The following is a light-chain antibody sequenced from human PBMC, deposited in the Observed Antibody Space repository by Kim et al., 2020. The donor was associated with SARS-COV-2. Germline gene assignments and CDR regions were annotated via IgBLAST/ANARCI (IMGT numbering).Light chain of an antibody. Sequence: ASVGDRVNITCRASQSINSHLNWYQQKPGKAPKLLIYATSTLQSGVPSRFSGSGSGTDFTLTISSLHPDDFATYYCQQSYGTLHTFGRGTKLEI. V-gene: IGKV1-39*01. CDR1: QSINSH. CDR3: QQSYGTLHT. CDR2: ATS. J-gene: IGKJ2*01.